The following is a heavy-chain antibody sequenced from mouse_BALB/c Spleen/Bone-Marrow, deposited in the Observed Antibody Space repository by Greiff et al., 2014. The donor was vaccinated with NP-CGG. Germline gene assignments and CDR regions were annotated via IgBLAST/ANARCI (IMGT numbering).Heavy chain of an antibody. Sequence: VQLQQPGPGLVQPSQSLSITCTVSGFSLTFYGIHWVRQSPGKGLEWLGVIWSGGSTDYNAAFISRLSISKDNSKSQVFFKMNSLQANDTAIYYCARNVIKRGAMDYWGQGTSVTVSS. CDR1: GFSLTFYG. J-gene: IGHJ4*01. V-gene: IGHV2-2*02. D-gene: IGHD2-4*01. CDR2: IWSGGST. CDR3: ARNVIKRGAMDY.